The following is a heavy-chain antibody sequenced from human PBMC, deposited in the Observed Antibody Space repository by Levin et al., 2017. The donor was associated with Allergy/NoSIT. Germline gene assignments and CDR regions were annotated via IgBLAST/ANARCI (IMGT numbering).Heavy chain of an antibody. J-gene: IGHJ6*02. CDR3: ARAGYTAYYYYGMDV. V-gene: IGHV3-48*03. CDR1: GFTFSSYE. CDR2: ISSSGSTI. D-gene: IGHD5-18*01. Sequence: GWSLRLSCAASGFTFSSYEMNWVRQAPGKGLEWVSYISSSGSTIYYADSVKGRFTISRDNAKNSLYLQMNSLRAEDTAVYYCARAGYTAYYYYGMDVWGQGTTVTVSS.